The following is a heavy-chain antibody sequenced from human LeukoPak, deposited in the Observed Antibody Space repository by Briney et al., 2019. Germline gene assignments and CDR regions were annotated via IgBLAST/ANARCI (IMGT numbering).Heavy chain of an antibody. V-gene: IGHV3-30*18. Sequence: GGSLRLSCAASGFTFRSHGMHWVRQAPGKGLEWVAVISYDGSNKYYADSVKGRFTISRDNSKNTLYLQMNSLRAEDTAVYYCAKCSDLGYYGSGSYLSLDYWGQGTLVTVSS. CDR1: GFTFRSHG. D-gene: IGHD3-10*01. CDR3: AKCSDLGYYGSGSYLSLDY. CDR2: ISYDGSNK. J-gene: IGHJ4*02.